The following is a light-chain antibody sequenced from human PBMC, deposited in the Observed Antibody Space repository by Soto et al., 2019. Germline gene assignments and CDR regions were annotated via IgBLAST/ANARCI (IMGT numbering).Light chain of an antibody. V-gene: IGLV2-14*01. Sequence: QSALTQPASVSGSPGQSITISCTGTSSDVGGYNYVSWYQQHPGKAPKLMIYHVSNRPSGVFNRFSGSKSGNTASLTISGLQAEDEADYYCSSYTSSSTVVFGGGTKVTVL. CDR2: HVS. J-gene: IGLJ2*01. CDR1: SSDVGGYNY. CDR3: SSYTSSSTVV.